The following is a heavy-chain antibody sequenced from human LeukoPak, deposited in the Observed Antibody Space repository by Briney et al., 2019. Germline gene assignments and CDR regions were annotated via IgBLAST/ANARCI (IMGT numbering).Heavy chain of an antibody. CDR2: IFYEGST. Sequence: SESLSLTCTVSGGSISSSLYYWGWIRQPPGKGLECIGNIFYEGSTYYNPSLRSRVTISVDTSKNQFSLKLNSVTASDTAVYYCARWAGFSANGAATYSFDIWGQGTLVTVSS. D-gene: IGHD4/OR15-4a*01. J-gene: IGHJ3*02. CDR3: ARWAGFSANGAATYSFDI. V-gene: IGHV4-39*01. CDR1: GGSISSSLYY.